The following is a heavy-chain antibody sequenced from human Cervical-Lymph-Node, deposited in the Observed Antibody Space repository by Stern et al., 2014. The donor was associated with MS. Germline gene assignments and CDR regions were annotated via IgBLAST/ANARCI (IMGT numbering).Heavy chain of an antibody. J-gene: IGHJ6*02. D-gene: IGHD3-10*01. CDR3: ARGYYMDV. Sequence: QVQLQQSGPGLVKPSHTLSLTCAISGDSVYSNSATWNWIRQSPSRGLEWLGRKNYRSKWYTDSAGSVVRRVTINPDTSKNQVSLQLRSVTPEDSAVYYCARGYYMDVWGQGTTVTVSS. V-gene: IGHV6-1*01. CDR2: KNYRSKWYT. CDR1: GDSVYSNSAT.